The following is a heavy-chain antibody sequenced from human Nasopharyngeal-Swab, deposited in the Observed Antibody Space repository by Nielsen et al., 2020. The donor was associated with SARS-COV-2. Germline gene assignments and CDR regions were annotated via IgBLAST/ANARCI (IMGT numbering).Heavy chain of an antibody. Sequence: GVLKISCAASGFAFSDYSMDWVRQAPGKGLEWVSYITSSSSTRYYADSVKGRFTVSRDNAKNSLYLQMSSLRDEDTAVYYCARIRNQYGSGSYYYMDVWGKGTTVTVSS. V-gene: IGHV3-48*02. CDR2: ITSSSSTR. D-gene: IGHD3-10*01. J-gene: IGHJ6*03. CDR1: GFAFSDYS. CDR3: ARIRNQYGSGSYYYMDV.